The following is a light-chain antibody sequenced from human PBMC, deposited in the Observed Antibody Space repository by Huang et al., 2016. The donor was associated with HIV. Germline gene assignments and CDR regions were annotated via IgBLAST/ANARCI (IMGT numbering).Light chain of an antibody. CDR2: DAS. Sequence: EIVLTQSPATLSLSPGERATLSCRASQSVSGSLAWYQQRPGQAPRLLIYDASTRASGIPARFSGSGSGTDFTLTISSLEPEDFALYYCQQRSNWPPLYTFGQGTKLEIK. CDR1: QSVSGS. V-gene: IGKV3-11*01. CDR3: QQRSNWPPLYT. J-gene: IGKJ2*01.